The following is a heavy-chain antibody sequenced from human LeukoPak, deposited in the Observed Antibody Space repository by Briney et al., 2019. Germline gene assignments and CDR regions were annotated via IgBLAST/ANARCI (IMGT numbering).Heavy chain of an antibody. Sequence: PGGSLRLSCAASGFTFSSYGMHWVRQAPGKGLEWVAFIRYDGSNKYYADSVKGRFTISRDNSKNTLYLQMNSLRAEDTAVYYCARDREGEEYSSSSIAFDIWGQGTMVTVSS. CDR2: IRYDGSNK. CDR3: ARDREGEEYSSSSIAFDI. D-gene: IGHD6-6*01. CDR1: GFTFSSYG. V-gene: IGHV3-30*02. J-gene: IGHJ3*02.